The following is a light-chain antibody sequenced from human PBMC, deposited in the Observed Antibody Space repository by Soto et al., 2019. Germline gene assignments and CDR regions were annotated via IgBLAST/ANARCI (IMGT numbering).Light chain of an antibody. CDR1: TGGVTSRHR. CDR2: DTT. CDR3: LLFYSGVAV. J-gene: IGLJ2*01. Sequence: QTVVTQEPSLTVSPGGTVTLTCGSSTGGVTSRHRPYWFQQKPGQAPRTLIYDTTNKHSWTPARFSGSLLGGKAALTLSGAQPEDEAEYYCLLFYSGVAVFGGGTKLTVL. V-gene: IGLV7-46*01.